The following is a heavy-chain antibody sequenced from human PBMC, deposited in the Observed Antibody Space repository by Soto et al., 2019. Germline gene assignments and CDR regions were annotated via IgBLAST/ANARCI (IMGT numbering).Heavy chain of an antibody. CDR2: IYSGGAT. D-gene: IGHD3-10*01. Sequence: EVQLVDSGGGLIQPGGSLRLSCAASGFSVSSSHMIWVRQAPGKGLEWVSVIYSGGATYYAVSVKGRFTISRDRSKNTVYLQMDGLRTEDTAVYHCAKLGPYGSESYSFRYHWIDPWGQGTLVTVSS. V-gene: IGHV3-53*01. CDR3: AKLGPYGSESYSFRYHWIDP. CDR1: GFSVSSSH. J-gene: IGHJ5*02.